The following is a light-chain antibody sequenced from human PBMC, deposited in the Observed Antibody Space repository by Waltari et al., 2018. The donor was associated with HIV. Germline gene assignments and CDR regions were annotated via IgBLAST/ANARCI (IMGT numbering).Light chain of an antibody. Sequence: IQVTQSPSSLSAYTGDTVIITCRASQHIRNDLNWYLYKPGTYPRLLIYSASGLQSGVPSRFTASGSGTEFNFTISGLQSEDCATYYCQQSHEPPLTFGGGTKVEIK. CDR2: SAS. CDR1: QHIRND. V-gene: IGKV1-39*01. CDR3: QQSHEPPLT. J-gene: IGKJ4*01.